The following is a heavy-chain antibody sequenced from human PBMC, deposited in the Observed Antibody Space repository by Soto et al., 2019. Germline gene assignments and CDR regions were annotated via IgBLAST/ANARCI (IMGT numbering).Heavy chain of an antibody. CDR2: IYHSGST. D-gene: IGHD2-8*01. J-gene: IGHJ4*02. CDR1: SGSISSSNW. Sequence: SETLSLTCAVSSGSISSSNWWSWVRQPPGKGLEWIGEIYHSGSTNYNPSLKSRVTISVDKSKNQFSLKLSSVTAADTAVYYCARGRGVLGGTIVLMVYAYFAYGGQGTLVPFSS. V-gene: IGHV4-4*02. CDR3: ARGRGVLGGTIVLMVYAYFAY.